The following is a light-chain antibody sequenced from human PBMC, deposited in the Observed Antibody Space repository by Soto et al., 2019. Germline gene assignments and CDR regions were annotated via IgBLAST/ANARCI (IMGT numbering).Light chain of an antibody. CDR1: SSDVGSYNL. CDR3: CSYAGSSTLA. Sequence: QSALTQPASVSGSPGQSITISCTGTSSDVGSYNLVSWYQQHPGKAPKLMIYEGNNRPSGVSNRFSVSKSGNTASLTISGLQAEDEADYYCCSYAGSSTLAFGGGTKLTVL. V-gene: IGLV2-23*01. J-gene: IGLJ2*01. CDR2: EGN.